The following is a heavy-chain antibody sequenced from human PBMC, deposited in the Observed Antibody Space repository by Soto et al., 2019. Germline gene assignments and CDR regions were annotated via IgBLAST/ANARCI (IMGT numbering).Heavy chain of an antibody. CDR1: GFTFSTYW. Sequence: GGSLRLSCAASGFTFSTYWMHWVRQAPGKGLAWLSRINGDGSDTVYADSVKGRFTISRDNAKNTLYLQMKSLRAEDTAVYYCAREVVVSRGASYFGYWGPGTLVTVSS. CDR2: INGDGSDT. V-gene: IGHV3-74*01. J-gene: IGHJ4*02. D-gene: IGHD2-2*01. CDR3: AREVVVSRGASYFGY.